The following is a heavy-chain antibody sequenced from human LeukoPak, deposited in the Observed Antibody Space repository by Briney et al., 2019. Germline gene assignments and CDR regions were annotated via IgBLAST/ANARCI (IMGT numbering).Heavy chain of an antibody. J-gene: IGHJ4*02. D-gene: IGHD2-2*01. Sequence: SQTLSLTCAISGDSVSSNSAAWNWTRQTPSRGLEWLGRTYYRSKWYNDYAVSVKSRIAINPDTSKNQFSLQLNSVTPEDTAVYYCARTQPAALGGVDYWGQGTLVTVSS. V-gene: IGHV6-1*01. CDR1: GDSVSSNSAA. CDR2: TYYRSKWYN. CDR3: ARTQPAALGGVDY.